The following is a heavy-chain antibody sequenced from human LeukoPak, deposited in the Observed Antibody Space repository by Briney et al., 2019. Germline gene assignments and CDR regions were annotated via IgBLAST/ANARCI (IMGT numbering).Heavy chain of an antibody. V-gene: IGHV3-7*01. J-gene: IGHJ4*02. CDR3: ARSRDSSGPEDYFDY. Sequence: GGSLRLSCAASGFTFSSYWMSWVRQAPGKGLEWVANIKQDGSEKYYVDSVKGRFTISRDNAKNSLYLQMNSLRAEDTAVYYCARSRDSSGPEDYFDYWGQGTLVTVSS. CDR1: GFTFSSYW. D-gene: IGHD3-22*01. CDR2: IKQDGSEK.